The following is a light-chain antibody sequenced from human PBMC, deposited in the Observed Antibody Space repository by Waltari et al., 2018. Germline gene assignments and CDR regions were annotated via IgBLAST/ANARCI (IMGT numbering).Light chain of an antibody. CDR1: PSLLHRNGNNY. Sequence: DLVVTQSPLSLPVTPGEPASLPCRSSPSLLHRNGNNYLVWYLHKPGQSPHLIIYLGSNRASGVPDRFSGSGSGTDFTLRISRVEAEDVGVYYCMQSLQALWTFGPGTKLEI. CDR2: LGS. J-gene: IGKJ1*01. V-gene: IGKV2-28*01. CDR3: MQSLQALWT.